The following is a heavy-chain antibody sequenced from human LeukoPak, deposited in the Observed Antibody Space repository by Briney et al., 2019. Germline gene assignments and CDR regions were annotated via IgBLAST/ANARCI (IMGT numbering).Heavy chain of an antibody. CDR2: IYYSGIT. D-gene: IGHD3-22*01. CDR3: AREAYYYDISGYYPSEIDY. V-gene: IGHV4-30-4*01. Sequence: SETLSLTCTVSGDSISNGDYYWSWLRQTPGKGLEWIGYIYYSGITYYNPSLRSRVTISVDTSKNQFSLRLRSVTAADTAMYYRAREAYYYDISGYYPSEIDYWGQGTLVTVSS. J-gene: IGHJ4*02. CDR1: GDSISNGDYY.